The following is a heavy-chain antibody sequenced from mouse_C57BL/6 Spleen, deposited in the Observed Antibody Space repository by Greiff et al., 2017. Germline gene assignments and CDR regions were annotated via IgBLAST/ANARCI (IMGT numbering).Heavy chain of an antibody. Sequence: VQLQQSGPELVKPGASVKISCKASGYSFTSYYIHWVKQRPGQGLEWIGWIYPGSGNTKYNEKFKGKATLTADTSSSTAYMQLSSLTSEDSAVYYCARSDYGNYPDYWGQGTTLTVSS. J-gene: IGHJ2*01. CDR3: ARSDYGNYPDY. CDR2: IYPGSGNT. D-gene: IGHD2-1*01. V-gene: IGHV1-66*01. CDR1: GYSFTSYY.